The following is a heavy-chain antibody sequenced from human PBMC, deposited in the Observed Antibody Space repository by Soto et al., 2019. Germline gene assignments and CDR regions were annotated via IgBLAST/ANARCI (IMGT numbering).Heavy chain of an antibody. CDR3: AKDMAAVAGPNDC. CDR1: GFTFSSYG. D-gene: IGHD6-19*01. V-gene: IGHV3-30*18. J-gene: IGHJ4*02. CDR2: ILYDGSNK. Sequence: QVQLEESGGGVVQPGRSLRLSCAASGFTFSSYGMHWVRQAPGKGLEWVAVILYDGSNKYYADSVKGRFTISRDNSKNTLYLQMSSLRAEDTAVYYCAKDMAAVAGPNDCWGQGTQVTVSS.